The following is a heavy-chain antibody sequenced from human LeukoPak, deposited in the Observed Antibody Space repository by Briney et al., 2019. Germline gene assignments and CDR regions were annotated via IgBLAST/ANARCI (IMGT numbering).Heavy chain of an antibody. D-gene: IGHD6-13*01. J-gene: IGHJ6*03. CDR3: ARDQWSAAGALDYYYYYMDV. CDR2: IYTSGST. V-gene: IGHV4-61*02. Sequence: KSSETLSLTCTVSGGSISSGSYYWSWIRQPAGKGLEWIGRIYTSGSTNYNPSLKSRVTISVDTSKNQFSLKLSSVTAADTAVYYCARDQWSAAGALDYYYYYMDVWGKGTTVTVSS. CDR1: GGSISSGSYY.